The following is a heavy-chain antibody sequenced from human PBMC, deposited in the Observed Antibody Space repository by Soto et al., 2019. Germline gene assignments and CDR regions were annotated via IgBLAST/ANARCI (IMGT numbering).Heavy chain of an antibody. V-gene: IGHV3-53*01. CDR3: ASRSLSAFDI. J-gene: IGHJ3*02. CDR1: GFTVSSNY. CDR2: IYSGGST. Sequence: GGSLRLSCAASGFTVSSNYMSWVRQAPGKGMEWVSVIYSGGSTYYADSVKGRFTISRDNSKNTLYLQMNSLRAEDTAVYYCASRSLSAFDIWGQGTMVTVSS.